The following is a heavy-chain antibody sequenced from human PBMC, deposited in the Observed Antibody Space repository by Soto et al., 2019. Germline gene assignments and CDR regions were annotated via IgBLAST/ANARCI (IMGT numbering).Heavy chain of an antibody. CDR1: GFTFSSYG. Sequence: QVQLVESGGGVVQPGRSLRLSCAASGFTFSSYGMHWVRQAPGKGLEWVAVIWYDGSNKYYADSVKGRFTISRDNSKNTLYLQMNSLRAEDTAVYYCARDKDYYDSVLGAFDIWGQGTMVTVSS. CDR2: IWYDGSNK. J-gene: IGHJ3*02. CDR3: ARDKDYYDSVLGAFDI. V-gene: IGHV3-33*01. D-gene: IGHD3-22*01.